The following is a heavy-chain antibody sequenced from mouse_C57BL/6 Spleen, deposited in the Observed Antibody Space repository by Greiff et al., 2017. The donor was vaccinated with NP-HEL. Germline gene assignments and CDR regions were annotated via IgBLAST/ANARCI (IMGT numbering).Heavy chain of an antibody. D-gene: IGHD1-1*01. CDR3: ARRGYGSPFAY. J-gene: IGHJ3*01. CDR2: IYPSDSET. Sequence: QVQLQQPGAELVRPGSSVKLSCKASGYTFTSYWMDWVKQRPGQGLEWIGNIYPSDSETHYNQKFKDKATLTVDKSSSTAYMQLSSLTSEDSAVYYCARRGYGSPFAYWGQGTLVTVSA. CDR1: GYTFTSYW. V-gene: IGHV1-61*01.